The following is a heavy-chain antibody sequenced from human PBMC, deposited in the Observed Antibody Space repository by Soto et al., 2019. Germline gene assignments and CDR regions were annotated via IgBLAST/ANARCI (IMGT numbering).Heavy chain of an antibody. D-gene: IGHD3-10*01. Sequence: GAPVKVSCKASGYTFTSYGISWVRQAPGQGLEGMGWISAYNGNTNYAQKLQGRVTMTTDTSTSTAYMELRSQRSDDTAVYYCARVRGSGSYYRYYYYYMDVWGKGTTVTVSS. V-gene: IGHV1-18*01. CDR3: ARVRGSGSYYRYYYYYMDV. CDR1: GYTFTSYG. CDR2: ISAYNGNT. J-gene: IGHJ6*03.